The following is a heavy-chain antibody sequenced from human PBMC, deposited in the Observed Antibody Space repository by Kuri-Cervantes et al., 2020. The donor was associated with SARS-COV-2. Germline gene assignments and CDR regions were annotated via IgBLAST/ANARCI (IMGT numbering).Heavy chain of an antibody. CDR2: INHSGST. J-gene: IGHJ6*02. V-gene: IGHV4-34*01. CDR1: GGSFSGYY. CDR3: ARERGDKTAADTYYYYYYGMDV. Sequence: SQTLSLTCAVYGGSFSGYYWSWIRQPPGKGLEWIGGINHSGSTNYNPSLKSRVTISVDTSKNPFSLKLSSVTAADTAAYYCARERGDKTAADTYYYYYYGMDVWGQGTMVTVSS. D-gene: IGHD6-13*01.